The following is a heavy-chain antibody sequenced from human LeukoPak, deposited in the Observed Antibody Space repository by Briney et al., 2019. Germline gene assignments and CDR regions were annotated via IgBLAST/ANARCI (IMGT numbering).Heavy chain of an antibody. Sequence: PGGSLRLSCAASGFTFTSYWMTWDCNAQGPGLEWLANIRQDGGATYYGGSVKGRFTISRDNAKNSLFLQMNSLRAEDTAVYYCATAKDTSGGPYWGQGTLVTVSS. CDR2: IRQDGGAT. CDR3: ATAKDTSGGPY. CDR1: GFTFTSYW. D-gene: IGHD5-18*01. J-gene: IGHJ4*02. V-gene: IGHV3-7*01.